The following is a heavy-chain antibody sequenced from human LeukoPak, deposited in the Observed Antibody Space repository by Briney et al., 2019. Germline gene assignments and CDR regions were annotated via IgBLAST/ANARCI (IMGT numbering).Heavy chain of an antibody. J-gene: IGHJ3*01. CDR3: AKLLWFGDLLYGLSACDV. D-gene: IGHD3-10*01. Sequence: SVKVSCKASGGTFSSYAISWVRQAPGQGLEWMGGIIPIFGTANYAQKFQGRVTITADESTSTAYMELSSLRAEDTAEYYCAKLLWFGDLLYGLSACDVWGQGTVVTVSS. CDR1: GGTFSSYA. CDR2: IIPIFGTA. V-gene: IGHV1-69*13.